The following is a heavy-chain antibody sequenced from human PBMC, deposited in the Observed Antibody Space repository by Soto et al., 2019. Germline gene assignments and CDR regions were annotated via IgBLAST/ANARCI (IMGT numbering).Heavy chain of an antibody. CDR3: AREDSCGGTSCFTR. CDR1: GYTFTDYG. CDR2: ISPYSGKT. J-gene: IGHJ4*02. Sequence: GPEVKKPGASVKVFCQTSGYTFTDYGVTWMRQAPGQGLEWVGWISPYSGKTNYARTLQGRINVTTDTSTTTAYLEVRNLTSDDTATYYCAREDSCGGTSCFTRWGQGTLVTVSS. V-gene: IGHV1-18*01. D-gene: IGHD2-21*01.